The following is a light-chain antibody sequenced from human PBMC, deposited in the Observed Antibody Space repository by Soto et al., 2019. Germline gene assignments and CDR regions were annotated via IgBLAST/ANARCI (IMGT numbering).Light chain of an antibody. V-gene: IGLV2-14*01. CDR3: RLNTPHNHHV. J-gene: IGLJ1*01. CDR2: EVS. CDR1: SSDVGGYNY. Sequence: SALTQPASVSGSPAQSITISCTGTSSDVGGYNYVSWYQHHPGKAPKLIIYEVSYRPSGVSNRFSGSKSGNTASLTISGAPAGREAYYFRRLNTPHNHHVFGTGTKVTVL.